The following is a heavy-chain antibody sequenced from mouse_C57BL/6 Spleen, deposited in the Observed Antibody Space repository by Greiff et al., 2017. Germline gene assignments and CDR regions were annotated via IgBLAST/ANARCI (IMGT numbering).Heavy chain of an antibody. CDR3: ARGITTVYAMDY. CDR1: GYTFTSYW. V-gene: IGHV1-55*01. J-gene: IGHJ4*01. CDR2: IYPGSGST. D-gene: IGHD1-1*01. Sequence: QVQLQQPGAELVKPGASVKMSCKASGYTFTSYWITWVKPRPGQGLEWIGDIYPGSGSTNYNEKFKSKATLTVDTSSSTAYMQLSSLTSEDSAVYYCARGITTVYAMDYWGQGTSVTVSS.